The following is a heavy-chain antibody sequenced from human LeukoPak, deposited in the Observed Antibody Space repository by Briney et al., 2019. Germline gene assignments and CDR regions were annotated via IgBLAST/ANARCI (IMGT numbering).Heavy chain of an antibody. CDR1: GGSISSYY. D-gene: IGHD4-17*01. V-gene: IGHV4-59*06. CDR3: ARDARTTVTTNYFDY. Sequence: PSETLSLTCTVSGGSISSYYWSWIRQHPGKGLEWIGYIYYSGSTYYNPSLKSRVTISVDTSKNQFSLKLSSVTAADTAVYYCARDARTTVTTNYFDYWGQGTLVTVSS. J-gene: IGHJ4*02. CDR2: IYYSGST.